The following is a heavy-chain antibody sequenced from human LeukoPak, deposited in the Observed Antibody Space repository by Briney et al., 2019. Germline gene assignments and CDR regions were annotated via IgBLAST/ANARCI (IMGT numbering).Heavy chain of an antibody. Sequence: ASVKVSCKASGYTFTGYYMHWVRQAPGQGLEWMGRINPNSGGTNYAQKFQGRVTITTDESTSTAYMELSSLRSEDTAVYYCARAPHYDSSGHFSWFDPWGQGTLVTVSS. V-gene: IGHV1-2*06. CDR2: INPNSGGT. J-gene: IGHJ5*02. CDR3: ARAPHYDSSGHFSWFDP. D-gene: IGHD3-22*01. CDR1: GYTFTGYY.